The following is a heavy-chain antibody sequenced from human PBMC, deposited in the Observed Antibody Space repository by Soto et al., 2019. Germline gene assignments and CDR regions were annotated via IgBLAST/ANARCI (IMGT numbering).Heavy chain of an antibody. D-gene: IGHD6-19*01. J-gene: IGHJ4*02. V-gene: IGHV4-39*01. CDR3: ARLGSSGWYQGSYLDS. CDR2: INYSGST. Sequence: QLQASGPGRVKPSETLSLTCTVSGGSISSNGRYWGWIRQPPGKGLEWIASINYSGSTYHNPSLKSRVTISIDTSKHQFSLRLSSVTAADTAVYYCARLGSSGWYQGSYLDSWGQGSLVTASS. CDR1: GGSISSNGRY.